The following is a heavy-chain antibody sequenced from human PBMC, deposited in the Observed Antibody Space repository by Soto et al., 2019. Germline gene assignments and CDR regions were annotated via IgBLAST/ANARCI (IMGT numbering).Heavy chain of an antibody. Sequence: SETLAPRYTVSACSPIRSEHLWCRILLHQGKGLEWIGSMYYSGSTYYNPSLKSRVTIAVDTSKNQFSLKLSSVTAADTAVYYCARQPDYDYAWGSYPRPGDIWGQGTMVT. CDR2: MYYSGST. V-gene: IGHV4-39*01. D-gene: IGHD3-16*02. CDR1: ACSPIRSEHL. J-gene: IGHJ3*02. CDR3: ARQPDYDYAWGSYPRPGDI.